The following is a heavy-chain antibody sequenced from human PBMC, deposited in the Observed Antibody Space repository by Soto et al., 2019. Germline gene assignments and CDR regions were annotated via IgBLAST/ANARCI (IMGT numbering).Heavy chain of an antibody. CDR1: GGSISSSNW. CDR3: ARFGDSSWYDDYYYYYGMDV. CDR2: IYHSGST. J-gene: IGHJ6*02. Sequence: QVQLQESGPGLVKPLGTLSLTCAVSGGSISSSNWWSWVRQPPGKGLEWIGEIYHSGSTNYNPSLKSRVTISVDKSKNQFSLKLSSVTAADTAVYYCARFGDSSWYDDYYYYYGMDVWGQGTTVTVSS. V-gene: IGHV4-4*02. D-gene: IGHD6-13*01.